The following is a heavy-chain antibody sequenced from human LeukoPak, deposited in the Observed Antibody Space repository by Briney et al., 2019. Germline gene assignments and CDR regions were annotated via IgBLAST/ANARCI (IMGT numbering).Heavy chain of an antibody. J-gene: IGHJ4*02. V-gene: IGHV3-9*01. D-gene: IGHD5-24*01. CDR2: ISWNSGSI. Sequence: PGRSLRLSCAASGFTFDDYAMHWVRQAPGKGLEWVSGISWNSGSIGYADSVKGRFTISRDNAKNSLYLQMNSLRAEDTALYSCAKASLDGYNSYSDYWGQGTLVTVSS. CDR3: AKASLDGYNSYSDY. CDR1: GFTFDDYA.